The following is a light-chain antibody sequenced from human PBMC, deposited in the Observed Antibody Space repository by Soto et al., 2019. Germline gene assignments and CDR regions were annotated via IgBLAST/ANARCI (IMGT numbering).Light chain of an antibody. V-gene: IGLV7-46*01. CDR1: TGAVTSGHY. CDR2: DTS. J-gene: IGLJ2*01. CDR3: LLSYSSSVV. Sequence: QAVVTQEPSLTVSPGGTVTLTCGSSTGAVTSGHYPYWFQQKPGQAPRTLIYDTSNKHSWTPARFSGSLFGGKTALTLSGAQPEDEAEYYCLLSYSSSVVIGGGTKVT.